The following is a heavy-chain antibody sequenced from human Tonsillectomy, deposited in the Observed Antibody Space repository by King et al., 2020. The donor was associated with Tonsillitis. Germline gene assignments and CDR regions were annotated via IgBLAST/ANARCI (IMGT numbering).Heavy chain of an antibody. CDR2: INHNEST. CDR3: ARALVGFTSPVVYSYYMDV. D-gene: IGHD2-15*01. CDR1: GGSFSGYY. J-gene: IGHJ6*03. V-gene: IGHV4-34*01. Sequence: QVQLQQWGAGLLKPSETLSLTCAVYGGSFSGYYWTWIRQTPGKGLEWIGEINHNESTTFNPSLKSRVTISVDTSKNQISLKLGSVTAADTAVYYCARALVGFTSPVVYSYYMDVWGKGTTVIVSS.